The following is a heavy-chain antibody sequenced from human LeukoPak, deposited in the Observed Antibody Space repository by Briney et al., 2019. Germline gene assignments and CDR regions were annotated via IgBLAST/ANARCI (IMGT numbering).Heavy chain of an antibody. CDR2: IYTSGST. V-gene: IGHV4-61*02. D-gene: IGHD2-15*01. J-gene: IGHJ5*02. Sequence: PSETLSLTCTVSGGSISSGSYYWSWIRQPAGKGLVWIGRIYTSGSTNYNPSLKSRVTISVDTSKNQFSLKLSSVTAADTAVYYCARTGHLGYCSPASCYFGGSWGQGTLVTVSS. CDR1: GGSISSGSYY. CDR3: ARTGHLGYCSPASCYFGGS.